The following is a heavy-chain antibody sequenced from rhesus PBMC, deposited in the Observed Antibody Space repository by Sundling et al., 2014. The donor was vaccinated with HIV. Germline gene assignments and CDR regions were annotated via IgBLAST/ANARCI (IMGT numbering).Heavy chain of an antibody. CDR1: GASISRHW. CDR2: IYGNSGST. J-gene: IGHJ4*01. CDR3: APGVGTDS. D-gene: IGHD5-24*01. V-gene: IGHV4-80*01. Sequence: QVQLQESGPGLVKPSETLSLTCTVSGASISRHWWSWIRQSPGKGLDWIGEIYGNSGSTNYNPSLKSRVTISRDTSKNQFSLELTSMTAADTAVYYCAPGVGTDSWGQGVLVTVSS.